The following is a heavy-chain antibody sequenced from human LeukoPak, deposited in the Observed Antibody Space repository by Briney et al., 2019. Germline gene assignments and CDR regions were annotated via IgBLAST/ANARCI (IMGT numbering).Heavy chain of an antibody. Sequence: ASVKVSCKASGYTFTGYYMHWVRQAPGQGLEWMGWINPNSGGTNYAQKFQGRVTMTRDTSISTAYMELSRLRSDDTAVYYCARDRVPSIAAAGTVDYWGQGTLVTVSS. V-gene: IGHV1-2*02. J-gene: IGHJ4*02. D-gene: IGHD6-13*01. CDR1: GYTFTGYY. CDR2: INPNSGGT. CDR3: ARDRVPSIAAAGTVDY.